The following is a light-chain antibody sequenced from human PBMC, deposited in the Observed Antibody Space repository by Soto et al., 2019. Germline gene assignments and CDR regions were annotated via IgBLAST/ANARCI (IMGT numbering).Light chain of an antibody. CDR2: DAS. CDR1: QNINNW. CDR3: QHMRT. Sequence: GERVTITCRASQNINNWIAWYQQKPGKAPKFLIYDASTLESGVPSRFSGSGFGTEFSLTISSLQHDDFGSYYCQHMRTFGQGTKVDIK. J-gene: IGKJ1*01. V-gene: IGKV1-5*01.